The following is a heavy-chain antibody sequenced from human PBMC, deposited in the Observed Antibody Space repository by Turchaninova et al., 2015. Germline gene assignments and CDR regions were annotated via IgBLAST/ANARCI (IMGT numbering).Heavy chain of an antibody. Sequence: QVQLQESGPGLVKPSDTLSLTCAVSGSSISSGHWWGWIRQTPGKGMGWIGYISYSGITYYNPSLKSRFPMSLDTSKNQYSLKLGSVTAGDTAVYFCARRIDYGDSPEAFDIWGQGTMVIVSS. V-gene: IGHV4-28*01. J-gene: IGHJ3*02. CDR1: GSSISSGHW. CDR2: ISYSGIT. D-gene: IGHD4-17*01. CDR3: ARRIDYGDSPEAFDI.